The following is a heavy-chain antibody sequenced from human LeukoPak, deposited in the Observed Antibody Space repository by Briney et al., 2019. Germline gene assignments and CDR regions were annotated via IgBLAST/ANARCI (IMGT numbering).Heavy chain of an antibody. D-gene: IGHD5-18*01. CDR2: ISSSSYI. Sequence: PGGSLRLSCAASGFTFSSYSMNWVRQAPGKGLEWVSSISSSSYIYYADSVKGRFTISRDNAKNSLYLQMNSLRAEDTAVYYCARGFSYGYVGNYWGQGTLVTVSS. J-gene: IGHJ4*02. CDR3: ARGFSYGYVGNY. CDR1: GFTFSSYS. V-gene: IGHV3-21*01.